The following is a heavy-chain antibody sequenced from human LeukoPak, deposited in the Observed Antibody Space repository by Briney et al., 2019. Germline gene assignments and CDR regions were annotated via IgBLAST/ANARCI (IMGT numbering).Heavy chain of an antibody. Sequence: SQTLSLTCALSRDSLSINSVTWDWIRQSPSRGLEWLGRTYYRSTWYNDYPVSARCLIPVNTDTSKTLFSRHLHSATPEDTAVYYCARRLTQYDCFCPWGQGILVTVSS. J-gene: IGHJ5*02. CDR3: ARRLTQYDCFCP. CDR1: RDSLSINSVT. D-gene: IGHD2-2*01. V-gene: IGHV6-1*01. CDR2: TYYRSTWYN.